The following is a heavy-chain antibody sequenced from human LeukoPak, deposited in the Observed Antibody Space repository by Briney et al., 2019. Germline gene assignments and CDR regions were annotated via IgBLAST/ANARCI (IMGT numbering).Heavy chain of an antibody. CDR3: ARARGSYAFDF. CDR2: ISNTGSYI. CDR1: GFTFSDYY. Sequence: GGSLRLSCAASGFTFSDYYMTWIRQAPGKGLEWASYISNTGSYISYAGSVRGRFTMSRDNAKNSLYLQMNSLRADDTAVYYCARARGSYAFDFWGQGTLVTVSS. D-gene: IGHD3-16*01. J-gene: IGHJ4*02. V-gene: IGHV3-11*06.